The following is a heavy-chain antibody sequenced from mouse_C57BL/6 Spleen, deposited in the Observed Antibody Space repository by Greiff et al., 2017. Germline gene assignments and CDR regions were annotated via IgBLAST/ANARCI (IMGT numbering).Heavy chain of an antibody. V-gene: IGHV1-81*01. Sequence: VQGVESGAELARPGASVKLSCKASGYTFTSYGISWVKQRTGQGLEWIGEIYPRSGNTYYNEKFKGKATLTADKSSSTAYMELRSLTSEDSAVYFCATSYGGSFDYWGQGTTLTVSS. CDR2: IYPRSGNT. J-gene: IGHJ2*01. CDR1: GYTFTSYG. D-gene: IGHD1-2*01. CDR3: ATSYGGSFDY.